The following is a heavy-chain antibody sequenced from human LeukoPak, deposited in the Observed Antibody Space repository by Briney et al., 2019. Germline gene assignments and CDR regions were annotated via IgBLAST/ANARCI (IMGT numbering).Heavy chain of an antibody. CDR2: IYYSGST. V-gene: IGHV4-61*01. CDR1: GDSISSSSYY. D-gene: IGHD2-15*01. J-gene: IGHJ5*02. CDR3: AREAHNTNELLGWFDP. Sequence: PSETLSLTCTVSGDSISSSSYYWSWIRQPPGKGLEWIGYIYYSGSTNYNPSLKSRVTISVDTSKNQFSLKLSSVTAADTAVYYCAREAHNTNELLGWFDPWGQGTLVTVSS.